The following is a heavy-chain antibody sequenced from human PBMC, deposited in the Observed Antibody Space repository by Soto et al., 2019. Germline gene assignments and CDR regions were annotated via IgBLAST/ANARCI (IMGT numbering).Heavy chain of an antibody. CDR3: VRALRHTAMVYHWFDP. V-gene: IGHV4-31*03. CDR2: VYESGYT. J-gene: IGHJ5*02. CDR1: GASVSTGAYY. Sequence: KTSETLSLTCTVSGASVSTGAYYWGWVRQRPGRGLEWIGYVYESGYTYYNMSLKSRLTISLDRSNNQFSLGLTSVTAADTAVYYCVRALRHTAMVYHWFDPWGQGNLVTVSS. D-gene: IGHD5-18*01.